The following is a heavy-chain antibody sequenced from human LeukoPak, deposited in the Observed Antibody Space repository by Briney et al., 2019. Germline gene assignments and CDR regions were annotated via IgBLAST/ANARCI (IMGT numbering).Heavy chain of an antibody. Sequence: GGSLRLSCTASGFTFDDYAMSWFRQAPGKGLEWVGFIRSKAYGGTTEYAASVKGRFTISRDDSKSIAYLQMNSLKTEDTAVYYCTRVRELLGEFDYYYGMDVWGQGTTVTVSS. CDR2: IRSKAYGGTT. J-gene: IGHJ6*02. V-gene: IGHV3-49*03. CDR1: GFTFDDYA. D-gene: IGHD1-26*01. CDR3: TRVRELLGEFDYYYGMDV.